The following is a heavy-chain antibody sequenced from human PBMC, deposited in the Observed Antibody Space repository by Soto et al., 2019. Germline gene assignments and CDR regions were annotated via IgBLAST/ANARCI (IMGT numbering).Heavy chain of an antibody. V-gene: IGHV4-34*01. CDR3: ARDKITGLFDY. J-gene: IGHJ4*02. Sequence: QVQLQQWGAGLLKPSETLSLTCAVYGGSFSGYYWTWIRQPPGTGLEWIGEINHSGSTNYNPSLKXXVTISVDTSKNPFSLKLTSVTAAGTAVYYCARDKITGLFDYWGQGTLVTVSS. CDR2: INHSGST. CDR1: GGSFSGYY. D-gene: IGHD2-8*02.